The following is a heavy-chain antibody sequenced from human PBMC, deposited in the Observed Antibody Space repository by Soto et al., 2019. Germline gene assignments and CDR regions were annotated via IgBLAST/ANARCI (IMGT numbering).Heavy chain of an antibody. J-gene: IGHJ6*02. Sequence: HPGGSLRLSCAASGFPFRIFPMHWVRQAPGKGLEWVVVLSSDGSDTNYADSVKGRFTVSRDNSKNTLYLQMNSLRIEDTAVYYCAKDCYDFWSGLKLKYGMDVWGQGTTVTVSS. CDR2: LSSDGSDT. V-gene: IGHV3-30-3*01. CDR3: AKDCYDFWSGLKLKYGMDV. D-gene: IGHD3-3*01. CDR1: GFPFRIFP.